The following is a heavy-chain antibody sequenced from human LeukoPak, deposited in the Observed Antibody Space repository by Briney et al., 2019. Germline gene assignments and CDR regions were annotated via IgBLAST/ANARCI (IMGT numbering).Heavy chain of an antibody. CDR3: ASLKNYYDSSGYLVTDAFDI. CDR2: ISAYNENT. D-gene: IGHD3-22*01. CDR1: GYTFTSYG. Sequence: GASVKVSCKASGYTFTSYGINWVRQAPGQGLEWMGWISAYNENTNYAQKLQGRVTMTTDTSTSTAYMELRSLRSDDTAVYYCASLKNYYDSSGYLVTDAFDIWGQGTMVTVSS. J-gene: IGHJ3*02. V-gene: IGHV1-18*01.